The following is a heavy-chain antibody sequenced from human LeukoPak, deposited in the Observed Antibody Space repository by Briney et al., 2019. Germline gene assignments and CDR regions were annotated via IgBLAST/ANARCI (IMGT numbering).Heavy chain of an antibody. CDR2: ISSSSSYI. Sequence: GGSLRLSCAASGFTFSSNWMSWVRQAPGKGLEWVSSISSSSSYIYYADSVKGRFTISRDNAKNSLYLQMNSLRAEDTAVYYCARDRDYYDSSGWSYWGQGTLVTVSS. CDR1: GFTFSSNW. CDR3: ARDRDYYDSSGWSY. D-gene: IGHD3-22*01. V-gene: IGHV3-21*01. J-gene: IGHJ4*02.